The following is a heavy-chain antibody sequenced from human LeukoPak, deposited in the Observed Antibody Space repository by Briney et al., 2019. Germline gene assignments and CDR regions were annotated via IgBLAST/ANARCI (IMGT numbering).Heavy chain of an antibody. Sequence: GGSLRLSCAASGFTFSSYTMNWVRQAPGKGLEWVSDISSSSTTIYYADSVKGRFTISRDNAKNSLYLQMNSLRAEDTAVYYCGRAPLYGDSGLWWGQGTLVTVSS. J-gene: IGHJ4*02. CDR3: GRAPLYGDSGLW. V-gene: IGHV3-48*01. CDR1: GFTFSSYT. D-gene: IGHD4-17*01. CDR2: ISSSSTTI.